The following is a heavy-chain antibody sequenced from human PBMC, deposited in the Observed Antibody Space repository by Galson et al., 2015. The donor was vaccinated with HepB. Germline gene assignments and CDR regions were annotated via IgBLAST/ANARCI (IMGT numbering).Heavy chain of an antibody. CDR1: GFSLSTRGVG. Sequence: PALVKPTQTLTLTCTFSGFSLSTRGVGVGWIRQPPGKALEWLAVIYWDDDKRYSPSLKSRLTITKDTSKNQVVLTMTNVDPVDTATYYCVRRPNYYDSGGYWGEVDYWGQGTLVTVSS. CDR2: IYWDDDK. D-gene: IGHD3-22*01. CDR3: VRRPNYYDSGGYWGEVDY. V-gene: IGHV2-5*02. J-gene: IGHJ4*02.